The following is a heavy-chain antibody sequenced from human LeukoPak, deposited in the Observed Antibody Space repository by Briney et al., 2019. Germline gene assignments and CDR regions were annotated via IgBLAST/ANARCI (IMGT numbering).Heavy chain of an antibody. D-gene: IGHD6-13*01. Sequence: GGSLRLSCAASGFTFSSYAMHWVRQAPGKGLEWVAVISYDGSNKYYADSVKGRFTISRDNSKNTLYLQMNSLRAEDTAVYYCASDNSNSWFYYYYGMDVWGQGTTVTVSS. CDR1: GFTFSSYA. V-gene: IGHV3-30-3*01. CDR3: ASDNSNSWFYYYYGMDV. CDR2: ISYDGSNK. J-gene: IGHJ6*02.